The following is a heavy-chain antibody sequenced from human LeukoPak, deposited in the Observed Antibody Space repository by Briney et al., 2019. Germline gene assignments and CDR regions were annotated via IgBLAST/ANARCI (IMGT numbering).Heavy chain of an antibody. Sequence: PSETLSLTCAVYGGSFSGYYWSWIRQPPGKGLGWIGEINHSGSTNYNPSLKSRVTISVDTSKNQFSLKLSSVTAADTAVYYCARGIIVVVPAATLYNWFDPWGQGTLVTVSS. CDR3: ARGIIVVVPAATLYNWFDP. CDR2: INHSGST. V-gene: IGHV4-34*01. D-gene: IGHD2-2*01. J-gene: IGHJ5*02. CDR1: GGSFSGYY.